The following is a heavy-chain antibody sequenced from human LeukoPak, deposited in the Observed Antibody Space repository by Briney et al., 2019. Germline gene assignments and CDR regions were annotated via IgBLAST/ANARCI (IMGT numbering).Heavy chain of an antibody. J-gene: IGHJ4*02. V-gene: IGHV4-59*01. CDR2: INYSGST. CDR1: GGSFSTYY. CDR3: ARGIKAGLGEAPAY. D-gene: IGHD3-10*01. Sequence: SETLSLTRTVSGGSFSTYYWSWIRQPPGKGLEWIGYINYSGSTTYSPSLKSRVTISVDASKSQFSLKLTSVTAADTAVYYCARGIKAGLGEAPAYWGQGTLVTVSS.